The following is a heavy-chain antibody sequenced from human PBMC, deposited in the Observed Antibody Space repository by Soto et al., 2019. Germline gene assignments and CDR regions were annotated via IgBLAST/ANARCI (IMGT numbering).Heavy chain of an antibody. D-gene: IGHD6-13*01. V-gene: IGHV4-34*01. CDR1: GGSFSCYY. CDR3: AARIAAAGNGDWFHP. Sequence: LSVTCAVYGGSFSCYYWSWIRQPPGKGLEWIGEINHSGSTNYNPSLKSRVTISVDTSKNQFSLKLSSVTAADTAVYYCAARIAAAGNGDWFHPWGQATLVTVSS. J-gene: IGHJ5*02. CDR2: INHSGST.